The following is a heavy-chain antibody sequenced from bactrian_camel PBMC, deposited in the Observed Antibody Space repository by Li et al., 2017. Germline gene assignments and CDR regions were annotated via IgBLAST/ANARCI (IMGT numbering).Heavy chain of an antibody. J-gene: IGHJ4*01. CDR1: GLKYNC. D-gene: IGHD1*01. CDR2: MYSDGTT. V-gene: IGHV3S9*01. CDR3: ATLSCRRGLQTMSPLHNQ. Sequence: QVQLVESGGNSVQAGGSLRLSCAASGLKYNCLAWFRQAPGKGREGVAVMYSDGTTGYRDSVKGRFTISRDNAKNTLYLQLNSLKTGDTAMYFCATLSCRRGLQTMSPLHNQWGQGTQV.